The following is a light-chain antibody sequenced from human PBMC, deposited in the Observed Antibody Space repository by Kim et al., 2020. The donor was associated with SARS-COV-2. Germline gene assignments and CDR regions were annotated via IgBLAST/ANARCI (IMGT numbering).Light chain of an antibody. Sequence: DIQLTQSPSFLSASVGDKVTITCRASQVIHTFLAWYQQKPGKAPDLLVYAASTLQSGVPSRFSGRGSGTEFTLTISSLQPEDFGTYFCQQLSRYPLLTFGGGTKVDIK. CDR3: QQLSRYPLLT. V-gene: IGKV1-9*01. CDR1: QVIHTF. J-gene: IGKJ4*01. CDR2: AAS.